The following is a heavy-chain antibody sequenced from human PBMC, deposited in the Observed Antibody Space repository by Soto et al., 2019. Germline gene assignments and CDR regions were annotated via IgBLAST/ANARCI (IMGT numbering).Heavy chain of an antibody. CDR3: AKVGGGFDY. J-gene: IGHJ4*01. CDR1: GFTFSSYS. CDR2: ISGSGGST. D-gene: IGHD2-15*01. V-gene: IGHV3-23*01. Sequence: PGGSLSLSCAASGFTFSSYSMSWIRQAPGKGLEWVSAISGSGGSTCYADSVKGRFTISRDNAKNTLYLQMNSLRAEDKAVYYCAKVGGGFDYWGHGTLVTVSS.